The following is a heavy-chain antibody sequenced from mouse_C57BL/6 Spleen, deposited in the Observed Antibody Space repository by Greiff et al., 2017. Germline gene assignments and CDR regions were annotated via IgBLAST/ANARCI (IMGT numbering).Heavy chain of an antibody. D-gene: IGHD2-4*01. CDR3: AREGYYDYDEGYFDV. CDR1: GYTFTSYW. J-gene: IGHJ1*03. CDR2: IYPGSGST. V-gene: IGHV1-55*01. Sequence: QVQLQQPGAELVKPGASVKMSCKASGYTFTSYWITWVKQRPGQGLEWIGDIYPGSGSTNYNEKFKSKATLTVDTSSSTAYMQLSSLTSEDSAVXYCAREGYYDYDEGYFDVWGTGTTVTVSS.